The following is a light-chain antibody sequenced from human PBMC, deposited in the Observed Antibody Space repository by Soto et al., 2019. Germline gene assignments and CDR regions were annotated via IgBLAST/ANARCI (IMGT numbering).Light chain of an antibody. J-gene: IGLJ2*01. Sequence: QSALTQPPSASGTPGQRVTISCSGSSSNIGSNYVYWYQQLPGTAPKLLIYRNNQRPSGVPDRFSGSKSGTSASLAISGLRSEDEADYYCAAWDDSLSRVVFGGGTKHRP. CDR1: SSNIGSNY. CDR3: AAWDDSLSRVV. V-gene: IGLV1-47*01. CDR2: RNN.